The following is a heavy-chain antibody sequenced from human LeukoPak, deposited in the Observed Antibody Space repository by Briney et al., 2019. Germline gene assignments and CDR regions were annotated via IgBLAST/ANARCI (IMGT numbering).Heavy chain of an antibody. CDR1: GFTFDDYA. CDR2: ISWNSGSI. CDR3: ASGSSSTGWYYFDY. D-gene: IGHD6-6*01. Sequence: QSGGSLRLSCAASGFTFDDYAMHWVRQAPGKGLEWVSGISWNSGSIGYADSVKGRFTISRDNGKNSLYLQMNSLRDEDTALYYCASGSSSTGWYYFDYWGQGTLVTVSS. J-gene: IGHJ4*02. V-gene: IGHV3-9*01.